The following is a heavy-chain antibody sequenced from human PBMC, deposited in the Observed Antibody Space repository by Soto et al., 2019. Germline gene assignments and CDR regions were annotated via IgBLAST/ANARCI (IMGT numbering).Heavy chain of an antibody. CDR3: VRDLGNDSDH. J-gene: IGHJ4*02. D-gene: IGHD1-1*01. CDR1: GFTFNTYG. V-gene: IGHV3-33*01. CDR2: VWYDGSNE. Sequence: QVQLVESGGGVVQPGRSLRLSCVASGFTFNTYGMHWVRQAPGKGLEWLAIVWYDGSNEDYADSLKGRFTISRDNSKNTSYFQMNSLRAADTAVYYCVRDLGNDSDHWGQGALVTVSS.